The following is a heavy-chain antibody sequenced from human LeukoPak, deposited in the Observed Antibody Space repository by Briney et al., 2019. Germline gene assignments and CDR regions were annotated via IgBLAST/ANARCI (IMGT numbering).Heavy chain of an antibody. CDR3: ARDGGLLWFGESWYFDL. CDR1: GYTFTSYY. Sequence: ASVKVSCKASGYTFTSYYMHWVRQAPGQGLEWMGIINPSGGSTSYAQKFQGRVTMTRDTSTSTVYMELSSLRSEDTAVYYCARDGGLLWFGESWYFDLWGRGTLVTVSS. V-gene: IGHV1-46*01. CDR2: INPSGGST. J-gene: IGHJ2*01. D-gene: IGHD3-10*01.